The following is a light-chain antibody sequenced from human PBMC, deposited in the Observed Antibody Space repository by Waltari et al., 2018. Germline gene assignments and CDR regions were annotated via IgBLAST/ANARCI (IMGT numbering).Light chain of an antibody. V-gene: IGKV1-5*03. J-gene: IGKJ1*01. CDR1: HSISNW. CDR3: QQYDNYWT. CDR2: KAS. Sequence: DIQKTQSPSTLSVSVADRVTITCRASHSISNWLAWYQQKPGKAPKPLIYKASNLESGVPARFSGSGSGTEFTLTISSLQPDDFATYYCQQYDNYWTFGQGTKVEI.